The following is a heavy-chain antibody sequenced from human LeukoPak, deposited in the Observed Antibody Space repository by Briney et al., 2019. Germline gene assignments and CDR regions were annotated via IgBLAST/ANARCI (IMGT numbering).Heavy chain of an antibody. CDR2: INPNSGGT. CDR3: ARVPRPDLWVDY. J-gene: IGHJ4*02. D-gene: IGHD3/OR15-3a*01. Sequence: GASVTVSCTASGYTFTAYYMHWVRQAPGQGLEWMGWINPNSGGTNYAQKFQGRVTMTRDTSIYTTYMELSRLTSDDTAVYYCARVPRPDLWVDYWGQGTLVTVSS. CDR1: GYTFTAYY. V-gene: IGHV1-2*02.